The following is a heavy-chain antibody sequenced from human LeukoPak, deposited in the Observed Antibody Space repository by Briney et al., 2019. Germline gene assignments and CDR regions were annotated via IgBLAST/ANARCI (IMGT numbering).Heavy chain of an antibody. D-gene: IGHD3-22*01. CDR2: IYYSGST. Sequence: PSETLSLTCTVSGGSISSGGYYWSWIRQHPGKGLEWIGYIYYSGSTYYNPSLKSRVTISVDTSKNQLSLKLSSVTAADTAVYYCARGVYYYDSSGYFYYFDYWGQGTLVTVSS. V-gene: IGHV4-31*03. CDR1: GGSISSGGYY. J-gene: IGHJ4*02. CDR3: ARGVYYYDSSGYFYYFDY.